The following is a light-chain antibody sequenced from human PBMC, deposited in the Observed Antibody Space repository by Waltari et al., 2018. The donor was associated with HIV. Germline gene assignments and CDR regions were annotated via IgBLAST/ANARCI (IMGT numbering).Light chain of an antibody. CDR3: AAWDDSLKGVV. V-gene: IGLV1-44*01. CDR1: RSHIGSIH. Sequence: QSVLTQPPSASGPPGQRVTISCSGSRSHIGSIHVNWYQQLQGTAPKLRMYINYQRPSGVPDRFSGSKSGTSASLAISGLQSEDEADYFCAAWDDSLKGVVFGGGTKLTVL. J-gene: IGLJ2*01. CDR2: INY.